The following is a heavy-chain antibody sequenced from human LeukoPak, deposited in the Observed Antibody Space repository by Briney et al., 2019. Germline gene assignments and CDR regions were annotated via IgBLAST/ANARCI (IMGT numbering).Heavy chain of an antibody. V-gene: IGHV3-30*04. CDR2: ISYDGSNK. Sequence: GRSLRLSCAASGFTFSSYAMHWVRQAPGKGLEWVAVISYDGSNKYYADSVKGRFTISRDNSKNTLYLQMNSLRAEDTAVYYCARAGYSYEFDYWGQGTLVTVSS. CDR1: GFTFSSYA. CDR3: ARAGYSYEFDY. J-gene: IGHJ4*02. D-gene: IGHD5-18*01.